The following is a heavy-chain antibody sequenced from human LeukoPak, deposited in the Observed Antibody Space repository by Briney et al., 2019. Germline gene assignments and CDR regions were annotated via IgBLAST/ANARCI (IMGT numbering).Heavy chain of an antibody. J-gene: IGHJ4*02. Sequence: PSETLSLTCAVYGGSFSGYYWSWIRQPPGKGLEWIGEINHSGSTNYNPSLKSRVTISVDTSKNQFSLKLSSVTAADTAVYYCARVRTNYGDYEDYWGQGTLVTVSS. V-gene: IGHV4-34*01. CDR3: ARVRTNYGDYEDY. CDR2: INHSGST. CDR1: GGSFSGYY. D-gene: IGHD4-17*01.